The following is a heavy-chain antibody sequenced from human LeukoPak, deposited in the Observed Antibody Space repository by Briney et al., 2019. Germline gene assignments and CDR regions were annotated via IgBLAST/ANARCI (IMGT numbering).Heavy chain of an antibody. Sequence: SQTLSLTCAISGDSVSSNSAAWNWIRQSPSRGLEWLGRTYYRSKWYNDYAVSVKSRITINPDTSKNQFSLQLNSVTPEDTAVYYCARDLTRWLHGNRGAFDIWGQGTMVTVPS. CDR1: GDSVSSNSAA. J-gene: IGHJ3*02. CDR3: ARDLTRWLHGNRGAFDI. D-gene: IGHD5-24*01. CDR2: TYYRSKWYN. V-gene: IGHV6-1*01.